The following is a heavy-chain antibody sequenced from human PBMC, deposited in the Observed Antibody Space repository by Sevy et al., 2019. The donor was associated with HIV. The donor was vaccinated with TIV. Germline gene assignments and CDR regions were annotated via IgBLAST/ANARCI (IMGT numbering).Heavy chain of an antibody. CDR1: GYTFTSYG. CDR2: ISDYNGNT. J-gene: IGHJ6*03. D-gene: IGHD1-1*01. CDR3: ARDDGGTTSCYYMDL. V-gene: IGHV1-18*04. Sequence: ASVKVSCKASGYTFTSYGISWVRQAPGQGLEWMGWISDYNGNTNYAQKLQGRVTMTTDTSTSTAYMELRSLRSDDTAVYYCARDDGGTTSCYYMDLWGKGTTVTVSS.